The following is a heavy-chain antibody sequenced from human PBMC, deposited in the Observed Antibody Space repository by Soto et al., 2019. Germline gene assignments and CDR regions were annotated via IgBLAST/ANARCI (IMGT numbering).Heavy chain of an antibody. CDR1: GGSISSSNW. CDR3: ATGPLGYYYGMDV. V-gene: IGHV4-4*02. D-gene: IGHD7-27*01. J-gene: IGHJ6*02. CDR2: IYHSGST. Sequence: LSLTCAVSGGSISSSNWWSWVRQPPGKGLEWIGEIYHSGSTNYNPSLKSRVTISVDKSKNQFSLKLSSVTAADTAVHYCATGPLGYYYGMDVWGQGTTVTVSS.